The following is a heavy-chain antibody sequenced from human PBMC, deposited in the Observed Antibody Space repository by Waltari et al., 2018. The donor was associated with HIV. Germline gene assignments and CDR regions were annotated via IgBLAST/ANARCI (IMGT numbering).Heavy chain of an antibody. J-gene: IGHJ3*01. CDR1: GFRVRDYG. Sequence: VQLEESGGGVVQPGRSRRLSWAASGFRVRDYGMHWGRQAPGKGLQWVAVIWYDGSKKEYSDSVKGRFTISKDNSKNTLFLQMNSLRVDDTAVYFCARVPFASSWSADSFDVWGPGTRITVSS. V-gene: IGHV3-33*01. CDR2: IWYDGSKK. D-gene: IGHD6-13*01. CDR3: ARVPFASSWSADSFDV.